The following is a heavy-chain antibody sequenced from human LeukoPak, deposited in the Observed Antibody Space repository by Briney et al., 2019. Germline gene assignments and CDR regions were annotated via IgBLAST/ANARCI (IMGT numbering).Heavy chain of an antibody. CDR1: GGSISSSSYY. J-gene: IGHJ3*02. V-gene: IGHV4-39*01. CDR3: ARSLMTLSDAFDI. Sequence: PSETLSLTCTVSGGSISSSSYYWGWIRQPPGKGLEWIGSIYYSGSTYCNPSLKSRVTISVDTSKNQFSLKLSSVTAADTAVYYCARSLMTLSDAFDIWGQGTMVTVSS. CDR2: IYYSGST. D-gene: IGHD2/OR15-2a*01.